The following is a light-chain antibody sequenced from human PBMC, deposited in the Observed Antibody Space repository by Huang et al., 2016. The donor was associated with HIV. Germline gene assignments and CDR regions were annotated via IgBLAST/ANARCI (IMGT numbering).Light chain of an antibody. J-gene: IGKJ2*01. CDR1: QSISGW. Sequence: DIQMTQSPSTLSASVGDRVTITCRASQSISGWLAWYQQKPGKAPKLLIYKASSLEGGAPSRFSGSGSGTEFTLTISSLQPDDVATYYCQHFNSFSPVYTFGQGTKLEIK. V-gene: IGKV1-5*03. CDR3: QHFNSFSPVYT. CDR2: KAS.